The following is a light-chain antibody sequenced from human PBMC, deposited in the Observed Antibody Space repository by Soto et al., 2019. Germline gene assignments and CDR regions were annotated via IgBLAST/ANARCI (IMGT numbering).Light chain of an antibody. V-gene: IGKV3-15*01. CDR1: QSVRSY. CDR3: HQYDHWPQT. Sequence: EVVMTQSPATLSVSPGERATLSCGASQSVRSYLAWYQQKPGQAPRLLIHGASTRAPGIPARFSGSGSGTDFTLTISGLQSEDFAVYYCHQYDHWPQTFGQGNKVDSK. J-gene: IGKJ1*01. CDR2: GAS.